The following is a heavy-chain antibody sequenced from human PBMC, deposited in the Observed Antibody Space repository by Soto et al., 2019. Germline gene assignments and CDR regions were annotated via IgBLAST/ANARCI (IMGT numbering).Heavy chain of an antibody. CDR1: GFTFSSYW. Sequence: GGSLRLSCAASGFTFSSYWMHWVRQAPGKGLVWVSRINSDGSSTSYADSVKGRFTISRDNAKNTLYLQMNSLRAEDTAVYYCARDTPTGNYYYYGMDVWGQGTTVTVS. CDR3: ARDTPTGNYYYYGMDV. D-gene: IGHD1-1*01. J-gene: IGHJ6*02. V-gene: IGHV3-74*01. CDR2: INSDGSST.